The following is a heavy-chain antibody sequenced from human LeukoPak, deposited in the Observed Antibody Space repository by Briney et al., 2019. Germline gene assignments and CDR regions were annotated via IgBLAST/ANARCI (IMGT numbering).Heavy chain of an antibody. CDR3: ARVRPQDGFDI. CDR2: IYPGDSDT. J-gene: IGHJ3*02. CDR1: GYRFTNYW. V-gene: IGHV5-51*01. Sequence: LGESLKISCKGSGYRFTNYWIGWVRQMPGKGLEWMGIIYPGDSDTRYSPSFQGQVSISADKSISTAYLQWSSLKASDTAMYYCARVRPQDGFDIWGQGTMVTVSS.